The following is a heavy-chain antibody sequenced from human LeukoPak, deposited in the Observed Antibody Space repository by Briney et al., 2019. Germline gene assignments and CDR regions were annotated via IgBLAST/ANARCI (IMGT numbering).Heavy chain of an antibody. D-gene: IGHD5-12*01. Sequence: SETLSLTCTVSGGSLSSSSYFWGWIRQPPGKGLEWLGSIFYTGSTYYNPSLKSRVTISVDSSKNQFSLGLSSVTAADTAIYYCARDGGGGLAYGYETFDYWGQGALVTVSS. CDR3: ARDGGGGLAYGYETFDY. J-gene: IGHJ4*02. CDR1: GGSLSSSSYF. V-gene: IGHV4-39*07. CDR2: IFYTGST.